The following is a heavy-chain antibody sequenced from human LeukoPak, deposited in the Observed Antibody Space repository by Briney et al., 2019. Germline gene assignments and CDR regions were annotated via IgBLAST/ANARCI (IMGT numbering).Heavy chain of an antibody. CDR2: IIPIFGTA. CDR3: AKETMTTVSD. Sequence: EASVKVSCTASGGTFSSYAISWVRQAPGQGLEWMGGIIPIFGTANYAQKFQGRVTITADESTSTAYMELSSLRSEDTAVYYCAKETMTTVSDWGQGTLVTVSS. D-gene: IGHD4-11*01. J-gene: IGHJ4*02. CDR1: GGTFSSYA. V-gene: IGHV1-69*13.